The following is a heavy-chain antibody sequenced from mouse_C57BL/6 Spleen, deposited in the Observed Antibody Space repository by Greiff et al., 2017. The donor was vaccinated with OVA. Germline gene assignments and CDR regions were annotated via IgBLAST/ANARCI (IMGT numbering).Heavy chain of an antibody. D-gene: IGHD1-1*01. CDR2: IHPNSGST. Sequence: VQLQQPGAELVKPGASVKLSCKASGYTFTSYWMHWVKQRPGQGLEWIGMIHPNSGSTNYNEKLKSKATLTVDKSSSTAYMQLSSLTSEDSAVYYCAYYYGSSSAWFAYWGQGTLVTVSA. CDR1: GYTFTSYW. CDR3: AYYYGSSSAWFAY. J-gene: IGHJ3*01. V-gene: IGHV1-64*01.